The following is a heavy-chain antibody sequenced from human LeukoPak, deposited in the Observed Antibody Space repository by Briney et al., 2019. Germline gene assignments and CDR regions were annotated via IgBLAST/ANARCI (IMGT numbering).Heavy chain of an antibody. CDR1: GGSVSGYY. J-gene: IGHJ4*02. CDR2: MYDRGNI. V-gene: IGHV4-59*02. D-gene: IGHD4-17*01. CDR3: AATIKRDYGDTNLHY. Sequence: SETLSLTCTVSGGSVSGYYWSWIRQPPGKGLEWIGYMYDRGNINYNPSLKSRVTISQVMSKNQLSLKLRSVTAADRAVYYCAATIKRDYGDTNLHYWGQGILVTVSS.